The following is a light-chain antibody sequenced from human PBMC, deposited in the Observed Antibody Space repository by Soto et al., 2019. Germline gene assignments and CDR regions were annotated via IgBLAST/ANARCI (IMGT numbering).Light chain of an antibody. CDR3: QQGNSFPLT. CDR1: QGISSW. J-gene: IGKJ4*01. Sequence: DLQMTQSPSSVSASVGDRVTITCRASQGISSWLAWFQQKPGEPPRLLFYAASSLHTGVPSRFSGSGSGTDFTLTISSLQPEDFATYYCQQGNSFPLTFGGGTKVESK. CDR2: AAS. V-gene: IGKV1-12*01.